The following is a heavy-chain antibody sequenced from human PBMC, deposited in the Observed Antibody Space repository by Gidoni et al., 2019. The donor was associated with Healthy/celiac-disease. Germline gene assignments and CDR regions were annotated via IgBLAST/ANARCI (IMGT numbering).Heavy chain of an antibody. Sequence: EVQLVESGGGLIQPGGYLRLSCAASGFTVSSNYMSWVRQAPGKGLEWVSVIYSGGSTYYADSVKGRFTISRDNSKNTLYLQMNSLRAEDTAVYYCARAGDTAMAREYYFDYWGQGTLVTVSS. J-gene: IGHJ4*02. CDR1: GFTVSSNY. V-gene: IGHV3-53*01. D-gene: IGHD5-18*01. CDR3: ARAGDTAMAREYYFDY. CDR2: IYSGGST.